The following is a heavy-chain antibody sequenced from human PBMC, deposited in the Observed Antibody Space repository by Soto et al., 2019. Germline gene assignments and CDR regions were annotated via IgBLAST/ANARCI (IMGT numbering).Heavy chain of an antibody. CDR3: ARMATFGTLNWFDP. CDR2: MNPNSGKG. V-gene: IGHV1-8*01. Sequence: ASLKVSCKASGYTFGNNDISWVRQGTGQGLEWMGWMNPNSGKGGYAQKFQGRVTMTRDTSTSTAYMELSRLTSDDTAIYYCARMATFGTLNWFDPWGQGTLVTVSS. D-gene: IGHD3-16*01. CDR1: GYTFGNND. J-gene: IGHJ5*02.